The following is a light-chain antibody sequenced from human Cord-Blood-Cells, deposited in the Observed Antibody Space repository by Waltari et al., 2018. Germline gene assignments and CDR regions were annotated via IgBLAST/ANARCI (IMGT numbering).Light chain of an antibody. Sequence: QSALTQPPSVSGSPGQSITISCTGTSSDVGSYNLVSCYQQHPGKAPKLMIYEGSKRPSGVSNRFSGSKSGNTASLTISGLQAEDEADYYCCSYAGSSTFVVFGGGTKLTVL. CDR3: CSYAGSSTFVV. CDR1: SSDVGSYNL. J-gene: IGLJ2*01. V-gene: IGLV2-23*03. CDR2: EGS.